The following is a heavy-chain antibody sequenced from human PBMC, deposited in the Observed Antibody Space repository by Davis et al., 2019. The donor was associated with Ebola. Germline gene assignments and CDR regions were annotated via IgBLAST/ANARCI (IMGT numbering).Heavy chain of an antibody. CDR3: AKDGCSSTSCSTPYFDY. Sequence: GESLKISCAASGFTFSSYWMSWVRQAPGKGLEWVANIKQDGSEKYYVDSVKGRFTISRDNAKNSLYLHMNSLRAEDTAVYYCAKDGCSSTSCSTPYFDYWGQGTLVTVSS. J-gene: IGHJ4*02. D-gene: IGHD2-2*02. V-gene: IGHV3-7*01. CDR1: GFTFSSYW. CDR2: IKQDGSEK.